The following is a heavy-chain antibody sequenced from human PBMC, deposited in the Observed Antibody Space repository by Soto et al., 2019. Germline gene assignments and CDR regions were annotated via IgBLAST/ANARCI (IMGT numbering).Heavy chain of an antibody. CDR1: GGSFSGYY. Sequence: QVPLQQWGAGLLKPSETLSLTCAVYGGSFSGYYWSWIRQPPGKGLEWIGEINHSGRTNYNQSLKSRVTISVYTSKNQFSLKLSSGTAADTAVYYCARGQSRYCSSTSCPKDFDYWGQGTLVTVSS. CDR3: ARGQSRYCSSTSCPKDFDY. V-gene: IGHV4-34*01. J-gene: IGHJ4*02. D-gene: IGHD2-2*01. CDR2: INHSGRT.